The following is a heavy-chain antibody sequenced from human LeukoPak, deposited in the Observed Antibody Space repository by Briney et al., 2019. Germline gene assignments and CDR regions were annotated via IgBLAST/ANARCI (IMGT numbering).Heavy chain of an antibody. Sequence: SETPSLTCTVSGGSISSYYWSWIRQPPGKGLEWIGYIYYSGSTNYNPSLKSRVTISVDTSKNQFSLKLSSVTAADTAVYYCARVDGSGLIGGYFDYWGQGTLVTVSS. V-gene: IGHV4-59*01. J-gene: IGHJ4*02. CDR2: IYYSGST. D-gene: IGHD3-10*01. CDR1: GGSISSYY. CDR3: ARVDGSGLIGGYFDY.